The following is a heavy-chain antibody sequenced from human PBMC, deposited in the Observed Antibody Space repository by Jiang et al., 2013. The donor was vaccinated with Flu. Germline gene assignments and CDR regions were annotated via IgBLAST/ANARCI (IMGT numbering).Heavy chain of an antibody. V-gene: IGHV6-1*01. CDR1: GDSVSSNSAA. J-gene: IGHJ5*02. D-gene: IGHD3-10*01. CDR3: ARAPYYYGSGSYLNWFDP. CDR2: TYYRSKWYN. Sequence: SQTLSLTCAISGDSVSSNSAAWNWIRQSPSRGLEWLGRTYYRSKWYNDYAVSVKSRITINPDTSKNQFSLQLNSVTPEDTAVYYCARAPYYYGSGSYLNWFDPWGQGTLVTVSS.